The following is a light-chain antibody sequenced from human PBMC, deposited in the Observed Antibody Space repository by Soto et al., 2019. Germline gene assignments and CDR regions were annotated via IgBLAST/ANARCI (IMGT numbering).Light chain of an antibody. CDR3: AAWDDSLNGLYA. CDR1: SSNIGSNT. V-gene: IGLV1-44*01. J-gene: IGLJ1*01. CDR2: SNN. Sequence: QSALTQPPSASGTPGQRVTISCSGSSSNIGSNTVNWYQQLPGTAPKLLIYSNNQRPSGVPDRFSGSKSGTSASLAISGRQSEDEADYYCAAWDDSLNGLYAFGPGPKVTVL.